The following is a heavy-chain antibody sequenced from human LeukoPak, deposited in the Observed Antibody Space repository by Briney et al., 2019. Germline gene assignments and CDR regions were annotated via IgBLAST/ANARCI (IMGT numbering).Heavy chain of an antibody. CDR3: ARNGVVPAAYYYMDV. J-gene: IGHJ6*03. D-gene: IGHD2-2*01. Sequence: GGSLRLSCAASGFTFDDYGKSWVRQAPGKGLEWVSGINWSGGSTGYADSVKGRFTISRDNAKNSLYLQMNSLRAEDTALYYCARNGVVPAAYYYMDVWGKGTTVTVSS. CDR1: GFTFDDYG. V-gene: IGHV3-20*04. CDR2: INWSGGST.